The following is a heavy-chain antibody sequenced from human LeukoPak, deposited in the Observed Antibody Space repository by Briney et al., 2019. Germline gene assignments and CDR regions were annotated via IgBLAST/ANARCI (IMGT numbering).Heavy chain of an antibody. CDR1: GYGFTSYW. Sequence: GGSLQSSSKGSGYGFTSYWIGWVRRMPGKGGEGMGIIYPTDSGSKYSPSFQGNVTISADSSSTTAYLQWNSLTASDTAMYYCAKHERRGYYYGSAFDIWGQGTMVTVSS. J-gene: IGHJ3*02. V-gene: IGHV5-51*01. D-gene: IGHD2/OR15-2a*01. CDR3: AKHERRGYYYGSAFDI. CDR2: IYPTDSGS.